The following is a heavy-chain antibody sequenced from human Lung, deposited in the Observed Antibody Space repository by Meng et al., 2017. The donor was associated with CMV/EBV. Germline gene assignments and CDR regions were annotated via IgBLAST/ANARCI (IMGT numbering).Heavy chain of an antibody. D-gene: IGHD3-10*01. Sequence: GGSXRLXCAASRFTFSSYSMNWVRQAPGKGLEWVSSISSSSSYIYYADSVKGRFTTSRDNAKSSLYLQMNSLRAEDTAVYYCAREGYYYDSGNYYYYFDHWXQGTXVTVSS. CDR3: AREGYYYDSGNYYYYFDH. V-gene: IGHV3-21*01. CDR2: ISSSSSYI. CDR1: RFTFSSYS. J-gene: IGHJ4*02.